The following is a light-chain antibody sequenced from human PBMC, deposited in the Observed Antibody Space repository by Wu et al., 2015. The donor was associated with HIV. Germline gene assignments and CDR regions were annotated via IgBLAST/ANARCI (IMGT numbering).Light chain of an antibody. J-gene: IGKJ5*01. CDR1: QTITNNY. CDR3: QQYETSIT. V-gene: IGKV3-20*01. Sequence: EIVLRQSPGTLSLSPGERATFSCRASQTITNNYFAWFQQRPGQAPRLLIYGASSRATGIPDRFRGSGSGTDFTLTITRLEPEDFAVYYCQQYETSITFGQGTRLDIK. CDR2: GAS.